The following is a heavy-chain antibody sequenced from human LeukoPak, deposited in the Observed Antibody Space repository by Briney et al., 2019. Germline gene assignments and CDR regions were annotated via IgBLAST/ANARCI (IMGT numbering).Heavy chain of an antibody. D-gene: IGHD6-13*01. V-gene: IGHV3-23*01. Sequence: GGSLRLSCAASGFTFSSYAMSWVRQAPGKGLEWVSAISGSGGSTSYADSVKGRFTISRDNSKNTLYLQMNSLRAEDTAVYYCAKDPGQQLYYFDHWGQGTLVTVSS. J-gene: IGHJ4*02. CDR2: ISGSGGST. CDR1: GFTFSSYA. CDR3: AKDPGQQLYYFDH.